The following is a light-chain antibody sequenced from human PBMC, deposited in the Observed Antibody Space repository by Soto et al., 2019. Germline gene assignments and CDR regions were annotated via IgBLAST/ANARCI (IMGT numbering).Light chain of an antibody. CDR3: QQSYSAPYT. CDR2: TAS. J-gene: IGKJ2*01. V-gene: IGKV1-39*01. Sequence: DLQMTQSPSSLSAFVGDRVTITCRTSQSISSYLNWYQQKPGKAPKLLIFTASTLQSGVPSRFSGSGSGTDFTLTISSLQPADFATYYCQQSYSAPYTFGQGTTLEIK. CDR1: QSISSY.